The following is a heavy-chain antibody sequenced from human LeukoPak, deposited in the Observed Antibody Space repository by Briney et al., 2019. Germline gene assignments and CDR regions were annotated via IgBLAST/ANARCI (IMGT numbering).Heavy chain of an antibody. D-gene: IGHD6-6*01. J-gene: IGHJ5*02. CDR2: INHSGST. Sequence: PSETLSLTCAVYGGSFSGYYWSWIRQPPGKGLEWIGEINHSGSTNYNPSLKSRVTISVDTSKNQFSLMMSSVTAADTAVYYCARETQYSRSPRGVWFDPWGQGTLVTVSS. CDR1: GGSFSGYY. V-gene: IGHV4-34*01. CDR3: ARETQYSRSPRGVWFDP.